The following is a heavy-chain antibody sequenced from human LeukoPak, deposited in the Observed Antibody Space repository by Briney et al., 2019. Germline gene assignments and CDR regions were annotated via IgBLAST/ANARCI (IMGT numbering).Heavy chain of an antibody. Sequence: PGGSLRLSCAASGFTFSSYAMSWVRQPPGKGLEWIGSIYYSGSTYYNPSLKSRVTISVDTSKNQFSLKLSSVTAADTAVYYCARQITGAFDIWGQGTMLTVSS. V-gene: IGHV4-38-2*01. CDR3: ARQITGAFDI. CDR2: IYYSGST. D-gene: IGHD3-16*01. CDR1: GFTFSSYA. J-gene: IGHJ3*02.